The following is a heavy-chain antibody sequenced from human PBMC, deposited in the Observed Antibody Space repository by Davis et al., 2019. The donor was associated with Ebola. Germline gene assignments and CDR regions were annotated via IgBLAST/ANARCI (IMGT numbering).Heavy chain of an antibody. CDR3: ARGGDSGYDDNLDY. V-gene: IGHV3-30-3*01. CDR2: ISYDGSNK. D-gene: IGHD5-12*01. J-gene: IGHJ4*02. Sequence: PGGSLRLSCAASGFTFSSYAMHWVRQAPGKGLEWVAVISYDGSNKYYADSVKGRFTISRDNSKNTLYLQMNSLRAEDTAVYYCARGGDSGYDDNLDYWGQGTLVTVSS. CDR1: GFTFSSYA.